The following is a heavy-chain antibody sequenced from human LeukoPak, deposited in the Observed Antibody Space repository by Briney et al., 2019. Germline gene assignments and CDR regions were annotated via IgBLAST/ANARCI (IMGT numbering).Heavy chain of an antibody. CDR3: ARVQGYCSSTSCYFDY. CDR1: GFTSDDYG. Sequence: LPGGSLRLSCAASGFTSDDYGMSWVRQAPGKGLEWVSGINWNGGSTGYADSVKGRFTISRDNAKNSLYLQMNSLRAEDTALYYCARVQGYCSSTSCYFDYWGQGTLVTVSS. CDR2: INWNGGST. D-gene: IGHD2-2*01. V-gene: IGHV3-20*04. J-gene: IGHJ4*02.